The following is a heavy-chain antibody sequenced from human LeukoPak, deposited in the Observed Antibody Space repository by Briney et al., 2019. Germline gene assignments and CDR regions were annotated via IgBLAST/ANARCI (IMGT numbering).Heavy chain of an antibody. CDR3: AKTITGSLGVGGY. CDR1: GFAFSTSA. D-gene: IGHD3-10*01. CDR2: ISHSSDNT. J-gene: IGHJ4*02. Sequence: PGGSLRLSCAASGFAFSTSAMTWVRQAPGKGLEWVSCISHSSDNTYYADSVKGRFTISRDNSKNTLYLQLNSLRAEDTAVYCCAKTITGSLGVGGYWGQGTLVTVSS. V-gene: IGHV3-23*01.